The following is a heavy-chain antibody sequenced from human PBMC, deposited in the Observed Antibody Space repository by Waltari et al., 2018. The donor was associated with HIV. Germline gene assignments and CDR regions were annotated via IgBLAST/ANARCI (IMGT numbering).Heavy chain of an antibody. J-gene: IGHJ4*02. CDR2: INPSFGTA. CDR3: ARDGAYCGGDCYPAAFDY. D-gene: IGHD2-21*02. V-gene: IGHV1-69*01. CDR1: GGTFSSYA. Sequence: QVQLVQSGAEVKKPGSSVKVSCKASGGTFSSYAISWVRQAPGQGLEWMGGINPSFGTANYAQKFQGRVTITADESTSTAYMELSSLRSEDTAVYYCARDGAYCGGDCYPAAFDYWGQGTLVTVSS.